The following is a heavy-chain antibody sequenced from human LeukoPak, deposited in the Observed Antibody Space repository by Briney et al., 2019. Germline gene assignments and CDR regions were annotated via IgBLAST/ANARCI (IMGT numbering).Heavy chain of an antibody. CDR2: IKQDGSEK. V-gene: IGHV3-7*01. Sequence: GGSLRLSCAASGFTFSSYWMSWVRQAPGKGLEWVANIKQDGSEKYYVDSVKGRFTISRDNSKNTLYLQMNSLRAEDTAVYYCAKDSRRGYSYGQYYFDYWGQGTLVTVSS. J-gene: IGHJ4*02. CDR3: AKDSRRGYSYGQYYFDY. CDR1: GFTFSSYW. D-gene: IGHD5-18*01.